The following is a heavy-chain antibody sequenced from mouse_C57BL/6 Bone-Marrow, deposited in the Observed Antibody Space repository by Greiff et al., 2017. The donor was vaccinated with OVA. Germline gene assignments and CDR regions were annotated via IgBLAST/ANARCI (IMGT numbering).Heavy chain of an antibody. Sequence: QVQLQQPGAELVMPGASVKLSCKASGYTFTSYWMHWVKQRPGQGLEWIGEIDPSDSYTNYNQKFKGKSTLTVDKSSSTAYMQLSSLTSEYSAVYYCAREGYGSSSYYAMDYWGQGTSVTVSS. D-gene: IGHD1-1*01. CDR1: GYTFTSYW. V-gene: IGHV1-69*01. CDR2: IDPSDSYT. J-gene: IGHJ4*01. CDR3: AREGYGSSSYYAMDY.